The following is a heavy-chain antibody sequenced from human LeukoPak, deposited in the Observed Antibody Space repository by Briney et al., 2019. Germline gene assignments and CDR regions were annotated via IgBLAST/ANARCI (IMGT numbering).Heavy chain of an antibody. D-gene: IGHD4-23*01. Sequence: SETLSLTCAVYGGSFSGYYWSWIRQPSGKGLEWIGEINHSGSANYNPALKSRVTISVDTSKNQFSLKLNSVTAADTAVYYCARDRDYGGDYWGQGTLVTVSS. V-gene: IGHV4-34*01. CDR1: GGSFSGYY. CDR2: INHSGSA. CDR3: ARDRDYGGDY. J-gene: IGHJ4*02.